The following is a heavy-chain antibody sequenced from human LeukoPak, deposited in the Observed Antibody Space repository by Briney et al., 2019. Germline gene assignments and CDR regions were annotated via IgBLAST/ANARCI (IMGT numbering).Heavy chain of an antibody. CDR3: AASGYHYGSASSWYYALDV. CDR1: GFSFSGYA. V-gene: IGHV3-23*01. CDR2: VTGGGDNT. J-gene: IGHJ6*02. D-gene: IGHD3-10*01. Sequence: GGSLRLSCAASGFSFSGYAIAWVRQAPGRGLEWVSVVTGGGDNTYYADSVRGRFTVSRDSSQNMLYVEMDSLRAEDTAVYYCAASGYHYGSASSWYYALDVWGQGTTVTVSS.